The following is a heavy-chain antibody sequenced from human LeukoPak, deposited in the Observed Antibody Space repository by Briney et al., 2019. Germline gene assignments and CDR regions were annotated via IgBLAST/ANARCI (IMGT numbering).Heavy chain of an antibody. J-gene: IGHJ6*03. V-gene: IGHV3-48*01. D-gene: IGHD5/OR15-5a*01. Sequence: GGSLRLSCAASGFTFSTYSMNWVRQAPGKGLEWVSYISSSTFSIYYADSVKGRFSISRDNAKNSLYLQMNSLRAEDTAVYFCARNPTGGNEDYFYDEYSHPPYHYYMDVWGTGTTVTVSS. CDR1: GFTFSTYS. CDR3: ARNPTGGNEDYFYDEYSHPPYHYYMDV. CDR2: ISSSTFSI.